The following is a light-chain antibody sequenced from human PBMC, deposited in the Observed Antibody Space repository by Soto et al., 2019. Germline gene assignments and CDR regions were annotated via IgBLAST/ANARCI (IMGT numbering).Light chain of an antibody. CDR2: AAT. Sequence: DIQMTQSPSSVSASVGDRVTITCRASQGISRRLAWYQQKPGKAPKLLIYAATSLQSGVPSRFSGSGSGTDFTLTISSLQPEDFSTYYCQQANSFPSFTFGPGTKVDIK. CDR1: QGISRR. V-gene: IGKV1-12*02. J-gene: IGKJ3*01. CDR3: QQANSFPSFT.